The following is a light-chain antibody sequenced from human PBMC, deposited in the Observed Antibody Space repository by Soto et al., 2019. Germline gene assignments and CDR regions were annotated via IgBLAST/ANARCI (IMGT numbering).Light chain of an antibody. J-gene: IGKJ4*01. CDR1: QSVSSY. CDR3: QQRSNWPPT. CDR2: DAS. Sequence: EIVLTQSPATLSLSPGERATLSCRARQSVSSYLACYQQKPGQAPRLLIYDASNRATGIPARFSGSGSGTDFTLTISSLEPEDFAVYYCQQRSNWPPTFGGGTKVEIK. V-gene: IGKV3-11*01.